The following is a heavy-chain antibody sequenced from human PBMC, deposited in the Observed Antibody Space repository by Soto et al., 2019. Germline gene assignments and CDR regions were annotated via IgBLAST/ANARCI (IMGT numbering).Heavy chain of an antibody. CDR3: ARHVQWLWFGELNANWFDP. J-gene: IGHJ5*02. Sequence: SETLSLTCTVSGGSISSSSYYWGWIRQPPGKGLEWIGSIYYSGSTYYNPSLKSRVTISVDTSKNQFSLKLSSVTAADTAVYYCARHVQWLWFGELNANWFDPWGQGTLVTVSS. V-gene: IGHV4-39*01. D-gene: IGHD3-10*01. CDR2: IYYSGST. CDR1: GGSISSSSYY.